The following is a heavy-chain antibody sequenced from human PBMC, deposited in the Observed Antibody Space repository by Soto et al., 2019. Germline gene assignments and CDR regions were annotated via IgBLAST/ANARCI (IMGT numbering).Heavy chain of an antibody. CDR3: AKETGYSYGFQPNALDV. CDR1: GFTFSRYA. J-gene: IGHJ6*02. D-gene: IGHD5-18*01. Sequence: SLRLSCAGSGFTFSRYAMNWVRQAPGKGLEWVSIISSRGDRTSYAESVKGRFTISRDDSKNTLFLHMNSLGAEDTAVYYCAKETGYSYGFQPNALDVRGQGTKVTVSS. V-gene: IGHV3-23*01. CDR2: ISSRGDRT.